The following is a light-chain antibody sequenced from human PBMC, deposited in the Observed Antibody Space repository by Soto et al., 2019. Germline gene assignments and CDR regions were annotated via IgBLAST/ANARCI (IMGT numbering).Light chain of an antibody. Sequence: QLVLTQSPSASASLGASVKLTCTLSSGHSSYAIAWHQQQPEKGPRYLMKLDSDGSHTTGDAIPDRFSGSSSGAERYVTISSLQSEDEADYYCQTWGTGIHVVFGGGTKLTVL. CDR1: SGHSSYA. CDR2: LDSDGSH. V-gene: IGLV4-69*01. J-gene: IGLJ2*01. CDR3: QTWGTGIHVV.